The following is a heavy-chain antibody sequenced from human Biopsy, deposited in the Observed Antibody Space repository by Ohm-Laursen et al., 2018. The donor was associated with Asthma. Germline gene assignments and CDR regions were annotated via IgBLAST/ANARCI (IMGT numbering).Heavy chain of an antibody. CDR1: GGSVSSDKYY. CDR2: IFYSGAT. D-gene: IGHD5-12*01. CDR3: ARGTIVAGIDY. J-gene: IGHJ4*02. V-gene: IGHV4-61*01. Sequence: TLSLTCSVSGGSVSSDKYYWSCIRQPPGKGLEWIAYIFYSGATNYNPALKSRVAQSIDTSKSQFSLRLNSLSAADTAVYYCARGTIVAGIDYWGRGTLVTVSS.